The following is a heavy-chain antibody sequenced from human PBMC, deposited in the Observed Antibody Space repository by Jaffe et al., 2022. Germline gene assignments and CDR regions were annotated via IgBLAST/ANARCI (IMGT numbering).Heavy chain of an antibody. CDR2: ISGSGGST. J-gene: IGHJ4*02. CDR1: GFTFSSYA. V-gene: IGHV3-23*01. CDR3: AKGPLSGYSSLSPVVVAATGYFDY. D-gene: IGHD2-15*01. Sequence: EVQLLESGGGLVQPGGSLRLSCAASGFTFSSYAMSWVRQAPGKGLEWVSAISGSGGSTYYADSVKGRFTISRDNSKNTLYLQMNSLRAEDTAVYYCAKGPLSGYSSLSPVVVAATGYFDYWGQGTLVTVSS.